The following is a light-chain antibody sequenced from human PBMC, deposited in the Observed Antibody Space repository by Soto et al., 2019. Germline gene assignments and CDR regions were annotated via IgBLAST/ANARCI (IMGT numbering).Light chain of an antibody. CDR2: GAS. J-gene: IGKJ1*01. Sequence: EIVLTQSPATLSLSPGPRAPLSCRASQSVGSFLAWYPQKPGQAPRLLIYGASSRATGIPDRFSGSVSGTDFTLTISSLQADDFATYYCQQYSNYFRTFGQGTKV. V-gene: IGKV3-11*01. CDR1: QSVGSF. CDR3: QQYSNYFRT.